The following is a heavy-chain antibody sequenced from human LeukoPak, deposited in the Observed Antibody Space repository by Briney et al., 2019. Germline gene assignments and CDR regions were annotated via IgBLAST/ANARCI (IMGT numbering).Heavy chain of an antibody. Sequence: SVKVSCKASGGTFSSYAISWVRQAPGQGLEWMGRIIPILGVANYAQKFQGRVTITADKSTSTAYMELSSLRSEDTAVYYCARARTMVYGDYSDYWGQGTLVTVSS. J-gene: IGHJ4*02. CDR1: GGTFSSYA. V-gene: IGHV1-69*04. CDR2: IIPILGVA. D-gene: IGHD4/OR15-4a*01. CDR3: ARARTMVYGDYSDY.